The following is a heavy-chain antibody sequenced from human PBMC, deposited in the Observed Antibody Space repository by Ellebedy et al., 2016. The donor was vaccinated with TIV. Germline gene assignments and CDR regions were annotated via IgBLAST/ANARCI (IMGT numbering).Heavy chain of an antibody. CDR3: ARNALGGSYYPHYFDY. Sequence: GGSLRLSCAASGFTFNDAWMSWVRQAPGKGLEWVGRVKSKSDGGSTDYAAPVKGRFTISRDDSKNTLYLQMNSLTTEDTGVYYCARNALGGSYYPHYFDYWGQGTLVTVSS. CDR1: GFTFNDAW. V-gene: IGHV3-15*01. CDR2: VKSKSDGGST. J-gene: IGHJ4*02. D-gene: IGHD1-26*01.